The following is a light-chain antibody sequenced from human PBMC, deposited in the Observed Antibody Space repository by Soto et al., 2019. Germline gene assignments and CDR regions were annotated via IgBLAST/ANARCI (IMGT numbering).Light chain of an antibody. Sequence: IGLSQSAGALSLSPGERATLSCRASQSVSNNYLAWYQQKPGQAPRLLIYGASNRATGIPDRFSGSGSGTEFTLTISSLEPEDFATYYCLQDYNYPWTFGQGTKVDIK. V-gene: IGKV3-20*01. J-gene: IGKJ1*01. CDR1: QSVSNNY. CDR2: GAS. CDR3: LQDYNYPWT.